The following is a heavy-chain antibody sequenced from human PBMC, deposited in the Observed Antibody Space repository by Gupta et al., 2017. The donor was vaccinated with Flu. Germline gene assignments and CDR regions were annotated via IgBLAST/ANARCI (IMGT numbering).Heavy chain of an antibody. J-gene: IGHJ3*01. V-gene: IGHV1-3*01. CDR3: AKGHPLVYHGIEM. Sequence: QVQLVQSGAEVKRPGDSVRISCKPSGYRVSSNAVHWVRLAPGQGLEWMGWINVGPGYTKYSENLQGRVTFSWDTSATTAYMEVGDLRSEDAGVYFCAKGHPLVYHGIEMWGQGTTVTVSS. CDR2: INVGPGYT. CDR1: GYRVSSNA. D-gene: IGHD5-24*01.